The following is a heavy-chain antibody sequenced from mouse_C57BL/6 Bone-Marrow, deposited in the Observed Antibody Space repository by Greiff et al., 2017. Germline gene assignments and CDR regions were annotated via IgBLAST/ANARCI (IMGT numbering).Heavy chain of an antibody. CDR2: IWPGGGT. CDR1: GFSLTSYA. V-gene: IGHV2-9-1*01. J-gene: IGHJ2*01. D-gene: IGHD1-1*01. CDR3: ASLWEFDY. Sequence: VKLMESGPGLVAPSQSLSITCTVSGFSLTSYAISWVRQPPGKGLEWLGVIWPGGGTNYNSALKSRLSISKDNSKSQVFLKMNSLQTDDTARYYCASLWEFDYWGQGTTLTVSS.